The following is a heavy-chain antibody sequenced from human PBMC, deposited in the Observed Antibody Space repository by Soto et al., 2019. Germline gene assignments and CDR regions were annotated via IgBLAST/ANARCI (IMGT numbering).Heavy chain of an antibody. J-gene: IGHJ6*02. CDR2: ISSSGGST. CDR1: GFTFSSYA. Sequence: EVQLLESGGGLVQPGGSLRLSCAASGFTFSSYAMSWVRQAPGKGLGWVSRISSSGGSTYDADSVKGRFTISRENSNNTLYRQMNSLRAEDTAIYYCAKVDGRGGMDVWGQGTTVIVSS. CDR3: AKVDGRGGMDV. V-gene: IGHV3-23*01.